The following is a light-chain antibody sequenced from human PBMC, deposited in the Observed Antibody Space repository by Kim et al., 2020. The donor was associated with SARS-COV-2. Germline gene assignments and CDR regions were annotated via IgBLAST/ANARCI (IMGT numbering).Light chain of an antibody. Sequence: DIQMTQSPSSLSPSVGDRVTITCQASQDISNYLNWYQQKPGKAPKLLIYDASKLETGVPSRFSGSGSGTDFTFTISSLQPEDIATYYWQQYDNRPLTFGGGTKVDIK. CDR1: QDISNY. V-gene: IGKV1-33*01. CDR2: DAS. J-gene: IGKJ4*01. CDR3: QQYDNRPLT.